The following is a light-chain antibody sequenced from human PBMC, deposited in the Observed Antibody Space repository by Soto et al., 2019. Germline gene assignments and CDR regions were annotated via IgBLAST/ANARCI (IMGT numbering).Light chain of an antibody. Sequence: ALTQPASLSGSPGQSITISCTGTSSDVGGYKYVSWYQHHPGEAPKLIIYEVSNRPSGVSNRFSGSKSGNTASLTISGLQAEDESHYYCSSKSSGSTPMLFGGGTKLTVL. CDR2: EVS. CDR3: SSKSSGSTPML. V-gene: IGLV2-14*01. CDR1: SSDVGGYKY. J-gene: IGLJ2*01.